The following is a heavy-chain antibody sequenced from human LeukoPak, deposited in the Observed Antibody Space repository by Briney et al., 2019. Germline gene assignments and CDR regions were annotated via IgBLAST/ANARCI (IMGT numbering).Heavy chain of an antibody. D-gene: IGHD3-22*01. CDR2: IIPIFGTA. Sequence: GASVKVSCKASGGTFGSYAISWVRQAPGQGLEWMGGIIPIFGTANYAQKFQGRVTITTDESTSTAYMELSSLRSEDTAVYYCARDREATYDSSGYYDYWGQGTLVTVA. J-gene: IGHJ4*02. V-gene: IGHV1-69*05. CDR1: GGTFGSYA. CDR3: ARDREATYDSSGYYDY.